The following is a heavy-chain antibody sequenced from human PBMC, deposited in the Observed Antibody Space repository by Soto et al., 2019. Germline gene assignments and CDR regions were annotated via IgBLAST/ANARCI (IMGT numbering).Heavy chain of an antibody. CDR2: ISSSSSYI. J-gene: IGHJ4*02. D-gene: IGHD2-15*01. CDR1: GFTFSSYS. V-gene: IGHV3-21*01. Sequence: GGSLRLSCAASGFTFSSYSINWVRQAPGNGLEWFSSISSSSSYIYYADSVKGRFTISRDNAKNSLYLQMNSLRAEDTAVYYCARAYCSGGSCYPFDYWGQGTPVTVSS. CDR3: ARAYCSGGSCYPFDY.